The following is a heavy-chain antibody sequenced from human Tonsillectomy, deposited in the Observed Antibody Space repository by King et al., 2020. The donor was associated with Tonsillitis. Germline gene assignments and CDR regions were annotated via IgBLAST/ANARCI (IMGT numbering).Heavy chain of an antibody. D-gene: IGHD6-19*01. Sequence: EVQLVESGGGLVQPGGSLRLSCAASGFSFSSYAMSWVRQAPGKGLEWVSASSDTIGSTYYADSVKGRFTISRDNSKNTLYLQMNSLRAEDTAVYYCARAYSSGWYRSDAFDIWGQGTMVTVSS. CDR2: SSDTIGST. CDR1: GFSFSSYA. J-gene: IGHJ3*02. V-gene: IGHV3-23*04. CDR3: ARAYSSGWYRSDAFDI.